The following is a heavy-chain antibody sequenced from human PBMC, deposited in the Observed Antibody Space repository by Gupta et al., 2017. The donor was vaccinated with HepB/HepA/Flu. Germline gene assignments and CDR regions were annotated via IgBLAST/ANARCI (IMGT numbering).Heavy chain of an antibody. CDR2: INHSGST. D-gene: IGHD2-15*01. J-gene: IGHJ4*02. V-gene: IGHV4-34*01. Sequence: QVQLQQWGAGLLKPSETLSLTCAVYGGSFSGYYWSWIRQPPGKGLEWIGEINHSGSTNYNPSLKSRVTISVDTSKNQFSLKLSSVTAADTAVYYCAKKLYCSGGSCYGNYFDYWGQGTLVTVSS. CDR1: GGSFSGYY. CDR3: AKKLYCSGGSCYGNYFDY.